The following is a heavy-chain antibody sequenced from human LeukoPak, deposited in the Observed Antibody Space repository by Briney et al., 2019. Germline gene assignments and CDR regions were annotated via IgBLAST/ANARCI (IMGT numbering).Heavy chain of an antibody. CDR1: GFTFSSYA. CDR2: ISVSGGST. J-gene: IGHJ4*02. Sequence: GFLRLSCAASGFTFSSYAMGWVRQAPGKGLEWVSTISVSGGSTYYADSVKGRFTISRDNSKNTLYLQMNSLRAEDTAVYYCAKDNSKYRVGAEFDYWGQGTLVTVSS. D-gene: IGHD1-26*01. V-gene: IGHV3-23*01. CDR3: AKDNSKYRVGAEFDY.